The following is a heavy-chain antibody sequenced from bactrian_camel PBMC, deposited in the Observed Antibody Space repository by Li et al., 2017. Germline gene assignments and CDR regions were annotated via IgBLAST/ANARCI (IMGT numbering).Heavy chain of an antibody. CDR2: IDRDGTT. J-gene: IGHJ4*01. Sequence: VQLVESGGGLVQPGGSLRLSCAASELTFSTCSMSWVRQAPGKEREGVAVIDRDGTTAYADSVKGRVTISRDNAKNTVYLQMNSLKSEDTALYYCATDREWVGYLLGGYHYWGQGTQVTVS. D-gene: IGHD5*01. CDR3: ATDREWVGYLLGGYHY. CDR1: ELTFSTCS. V-gene: IGHV3S10*01.